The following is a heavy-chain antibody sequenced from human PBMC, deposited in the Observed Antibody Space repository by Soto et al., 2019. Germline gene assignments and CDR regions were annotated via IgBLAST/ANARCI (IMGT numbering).Heavy chain of an antibody. Sequence: QVQLVQSGAEVKKPGSSVKVSCKASGGTFISYAISWVRQAPGQGLEWMGGIIPIFGTANYAQKFQGRVTITADKSTSTAYMELSSLRSEDKAVYYCARGRWPALRFGVDVWGQGTTVTVSS. CDR2: IIPIFGTA. J-gene: IGHJ6*02. V-gene: IGHV1-69*06. CDR1: GGTFISYA. D-gene: IGHD3-10*01. CDR3: ARGRWPALRFGVDV.